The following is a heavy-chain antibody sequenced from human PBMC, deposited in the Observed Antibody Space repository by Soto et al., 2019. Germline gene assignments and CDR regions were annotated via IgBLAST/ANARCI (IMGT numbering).Heavy chain of an antibody. J-gene: IGHJ6*02. D-gene: IGHD6-6*01. CDR2: VDPSDSYT. Sequence: GESRKISCKGSGYSFTSYWISWVRQVPGKGLEWMGRVDPSDSYTNYSPSFQGHVTISADKSISTAYQQWSSLKASDTAMYYCARLSSSKRYSYYVMHVWGQGTTVTVSS. CDR1: GYSFTSYW. CDR3: ARLSSSKRYSYYVMHV. V-gene: IGHV5-10-1*01.